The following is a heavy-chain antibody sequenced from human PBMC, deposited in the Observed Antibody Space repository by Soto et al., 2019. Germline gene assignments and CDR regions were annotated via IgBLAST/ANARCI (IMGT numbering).Heavy chain of an antibody. V-gene: IGHV3-30*03. Sequence: PGGSLRLSCAASGFTFSSSGMHWVRQAPGKGLEWVAVISYDGSIKYYADSVRGRFTISRDNSKNTLYLQMNSLRAEDTAVFYCARESEDLTSNFDYWGQGTLVTVSS. J-gene: IGHJ4*02. CDR3: ARESEDLTSNFDY. CDR1: GFTFSSSG. CDR2: ISYDGSIK.